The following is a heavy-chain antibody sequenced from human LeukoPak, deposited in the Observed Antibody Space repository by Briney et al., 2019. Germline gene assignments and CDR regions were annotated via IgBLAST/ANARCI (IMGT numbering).Heavy chain of an antibody. Sequence: GGSLRLSCVVSGLTFSDYWMNWVRQAPGKGLEWVANIKQDGSEKYYVDSVKGRFTISRDNAKNSLYLQMNSLRAEDTAVYYCARDEYYDFWSGYSDAFDIWGQGTMVTVSS. CDR2: IKQDGSEK. D-gene: IGHD3-3*01. V-gene: IGHV3-7*01. CDR1: GLTFSDYW. CDR3: ARDEYYDFWSGYSDAFDI. J-gene: IGHJ3*02.